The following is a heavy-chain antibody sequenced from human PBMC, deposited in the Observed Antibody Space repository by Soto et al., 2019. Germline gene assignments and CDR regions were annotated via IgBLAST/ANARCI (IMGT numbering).Heavy chain of an antibody. J-gene: IGHJ4*02. Sequence: TSETLSLTCTFSYGYIINSDYFWSWIRQSPEKGLECIGYSSSSGNTYYNPSLKNRATLSVDTSKNQFSLRLTSVTVEDTAVYYCARGSDVLARGATFFDYWGQGSLVTVSS. CDR2: SSSSGNT. CDR3: ARGSDVLARGATFFDY. CDR1: YGYIINSDYF. D-gene: IGHD3-10*01. V-gene: IGHV4-30-4*01.